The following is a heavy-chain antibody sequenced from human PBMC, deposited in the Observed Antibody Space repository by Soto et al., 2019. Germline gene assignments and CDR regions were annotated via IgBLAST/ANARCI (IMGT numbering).Heavy chain of an antibody. CDR3: ARRDFFCDGCYSSGDNARDV. V-gene: IGHV3-30*04. CDR1: GFTFSVYA. Sequence: QVQLVESGGGVVQPGRSLRLSCAASGFTFSVYAMHWVRQAPGKGLEWVSVISFDGAFIYYADSVRGRFTISRDNSRNVLYLEMNSLRNDDTAVYFCARRDFFCDGCYSSGDNARDVWGQGTTVTVSS. CDR2: ISFDGAFI. D-gene: IGHD2-21*01. J-gene: IGHJ6*02.